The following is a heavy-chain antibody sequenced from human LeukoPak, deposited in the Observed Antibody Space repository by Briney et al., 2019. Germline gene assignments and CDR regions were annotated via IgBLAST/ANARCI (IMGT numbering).Heavy chain of an antibody. Sequence: SETLSLTCTVSGYSISSGYYWGWIRQPPGKGLEWIGSIYHSGRTNYTPSLESRVTMSVDKSKNQFSLKLSSVTAADTAVYYCARGYYAPPVGYYYMDLWGRGTTVTVSS. CDR2: IYHSGRT. V-gene: IGHV4-38-2*02. J-gene: IGHJ6*03. D-gene: IGHD3-10*01. CDR3: ARGYYAPPVGYYYMDL. CDR1: GYSISSGYY.